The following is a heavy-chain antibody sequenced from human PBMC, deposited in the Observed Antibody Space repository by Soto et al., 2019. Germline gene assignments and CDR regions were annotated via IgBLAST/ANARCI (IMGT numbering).Heavy chain of an antibody. Sequence: QITLKESGPTLVKPTQTLTLTCTFSGFSLSTSGVGVGWIRQPPGKALEWLALIYWDDDKRYSPSLTSRLTITNDTTKNQVVPTMTNMDPVDTATYYCAHRAYYYDSSGYYSAFAVFDYWGQGTLVTVSS. CDR3: AHRAYYYDSSGYYSAFAVFDY. CDR1: GFSLSTSGVG. CDR2: IYWDDDK. D-gene: IGHD3-22*01. V-gene: IGHV2-5*02. J-gene: IGHJ4*02.